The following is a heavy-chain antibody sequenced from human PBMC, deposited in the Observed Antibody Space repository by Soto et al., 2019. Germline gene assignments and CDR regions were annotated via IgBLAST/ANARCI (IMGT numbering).Heavy chain of an antibody. Sequence: QVKLAQSGAEVKKPGSSVKVSCQTSRGTFNTYPISWMRQAPGQGLEWLGGILPIFGMANYAQKFQDRLNLHADESTTSVCMEVSRLTPEITCVYFCATPTRRGRHYGFRTTPTASLHHYGIGVWGQGTTVIVSS. J-gene: IGHJ6*02. D-gene: IGHD3-3*01. CDR2: ILPIFGMA. CDR3: ATPTRRGRHYGFRTTPTASLHHYGIGV. V-gene: IGHV1-69*01. CDR1: RGTFNTYP.